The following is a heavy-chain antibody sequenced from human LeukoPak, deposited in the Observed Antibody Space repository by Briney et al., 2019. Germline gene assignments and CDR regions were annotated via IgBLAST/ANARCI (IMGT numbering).Heavy chain of an antibody. Sequence: PSETLSLTCTVSGVSISSRSYYWGWIRQPPGKGLEWNASSYYSGSTYYNPSLKSRVTISVDTSKSQFSLKLSSVTAADTAVYYCARQNVLLWFGEGWGQGTLVTVSS. V-gene: IGHV4-39*01. CDR2: SYYSGST. CDR1: GVSISSRSYY. CDR3: ARQNVLLWFGEG. J-gene: IGHJ4*02. D-gene: IGHD3-10*01.